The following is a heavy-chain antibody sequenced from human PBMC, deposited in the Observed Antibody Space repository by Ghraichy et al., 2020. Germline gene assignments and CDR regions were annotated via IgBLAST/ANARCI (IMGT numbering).Heavy chain of an antibody. Sequence: SETLSLTCTVSGGSISSSSYYWGWIRQPPGKGLEWIGSIYYSGSTYYNPSLKSRVTISVDTSKNQFSLKLSSVTAADTAVYYCARLIGMTTVVGGATHWGQGTLVTVSS. CDR3: ARLIGMTTVVGGATH. CDR1: GGSISSSSYY. J-gene: IGHJ4*02. V-gene: IGHV4-39*01. D-gene: IGHD4-23*01. CDR2: IYYSGST.